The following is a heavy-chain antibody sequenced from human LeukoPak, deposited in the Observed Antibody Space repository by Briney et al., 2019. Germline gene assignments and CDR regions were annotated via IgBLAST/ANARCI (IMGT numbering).Heavy chain of an antibody. V-gene: IGHV4-4*02. Sequence: PSETLSLTCAVSGGSISSSNWWSWVRQPPGKGLEWIGEIYHSGSTNYNPSLKSRVTISVDKSKNQFSLKLSSVTAADTTVYYCARVGSGSYRLDYWGQGTLVTVSS. CDR2: IYHSGST. CDR1: GGSISSSNW. CDR3: ARVGSGSYRLDY. J-gene: IGHJ4*02. D-gene: IGHD3-10*01.